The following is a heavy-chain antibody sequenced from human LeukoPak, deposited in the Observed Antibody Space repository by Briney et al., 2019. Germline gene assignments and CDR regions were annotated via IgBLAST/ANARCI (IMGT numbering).Heavy chain of an antibody. J-gene: IGHJ4*02. V-gene: IGHV4-59*12. CDR1: GGSISSYH. Sequence: SETLSLTCTVSGGSISSYHWIWIRQPPGKGLEWIGYINDSGSTNYNPSLKSRVTISGDTSKNQFSLKLSSVTAADTAVYSCARGRYGDYERYFDYWGQGTLVTVSS. CDR2: INDSGST. CDR3: ARGRYGDYERYFDY. D-gene: IGHD4-17*01.